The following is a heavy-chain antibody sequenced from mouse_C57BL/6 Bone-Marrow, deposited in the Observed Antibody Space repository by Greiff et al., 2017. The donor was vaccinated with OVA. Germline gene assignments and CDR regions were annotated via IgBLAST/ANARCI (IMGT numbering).Heavy chain of an antibody. Sequence: EVQLQQSGAELVRPGASVKLSCTASGFNIKDDYMHWVKQRPEQGLEWIGWIDPENGDTEYASKFQGKATITADTSSNTAYLQLSSLTSEDTVVYYCTTNYFDYWGQGTTLTVSS. CDR3: TTNYFDY. CDR1: GFNIKDDY. CDR2: IDPENGDT. V-gene: IGHV14-4*01. J-gene: IGHJ2*01.